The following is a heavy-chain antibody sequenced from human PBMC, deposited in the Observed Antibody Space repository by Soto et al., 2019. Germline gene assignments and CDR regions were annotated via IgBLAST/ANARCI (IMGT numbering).Heavy chain of an antibody. CDR3: ATGHEEWGYYYGMDV. CDR1: GCTFSGHA. V-gene: IGHV3-23*01. Sequence: GVSLRLYYGAAGCTFSGHAMSWVRQAPGKGLEWVSAISGSGGSTYYADSVKGRFTISRDNSTNTLYLQMNSLRAEDTAVYYCATGHEEWGYYYGMDVWGQGTTVTVSS. D-gene: IGHD3-3*01. J-gene: IGHJ6*02. CDR2: ISGSGGST.